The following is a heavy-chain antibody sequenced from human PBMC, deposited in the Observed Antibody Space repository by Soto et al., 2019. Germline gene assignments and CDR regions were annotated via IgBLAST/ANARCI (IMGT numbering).Heavy chain of an antibody. CDR3: ARGGGSSPYYYNLDV. Sequence: ASVKVSCKASGYTLNTYYMHWVRQAPGQGPEWMGIINPRGGSTTYAQNFQDRVTMTRDTSSSTVYMELSSLRSEDTAVYYCARGGGSSPYYYNLDVWGQGTTVT. CDR1: GYTLNTYY. D-gene: IGHD2-15*01. CDR2: INPRGGST. V-gene: IGHV1-46*02. J-gene: IGHJ6*02.